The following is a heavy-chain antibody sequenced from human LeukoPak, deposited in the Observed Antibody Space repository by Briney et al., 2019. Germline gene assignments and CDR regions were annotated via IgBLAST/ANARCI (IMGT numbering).Heavy chain of an antibody. CDR2: ISGSSGST. CDR3: AKTASTNYYGSGSERTLDY. Sequence: GGSLRLSCAASGFTFSGYAMNWVRQAPGKGLEWVSAISGSSGSTYYADSVKGRFTISRDNSKNTLYLQMNSLRVEDTAVYYCAKTASTNYYGSGSERTLDYWGQGTLVSVSS. D-gene: IGHD3-10*01. CDR1: GFTFSGYA. V-gene: IGHV3-23*01. J-gene: IGHJ4*02.